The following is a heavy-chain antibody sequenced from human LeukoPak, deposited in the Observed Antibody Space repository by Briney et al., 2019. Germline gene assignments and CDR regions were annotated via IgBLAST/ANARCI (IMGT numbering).Heavy chain of an antibody. CDR2: IYYSGST. CDR1: GGSISSSSYY. Sequence: SETLSLTCTVSGGSISSSSYYWGWIRQPPGKGLEWIGSIYYSGSTYYNPSLKSRVTISVDTSKNQFSLKLSSVTAADTAVYYCARYCSGGSCRARNYYYYYMDVWGKGTTVTISS. D-gene: IGHD2-15*01. V-gene: IGHV4-39*01. J-gene: IGHJ6*03. CDR3: ARYCSGGSCRARNYYYYYMDV.